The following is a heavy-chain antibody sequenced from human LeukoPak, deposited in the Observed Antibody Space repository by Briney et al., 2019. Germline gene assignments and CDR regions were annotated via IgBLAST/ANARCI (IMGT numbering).Heavy chain of an antibody. J-gene: IGHJ4*02. Sequence: PGGSLRLSCAASGFTFSSYGMSWVRQAPGKGLEWVAVISYDGANKYYADSVKGRFTISRDNSKNTLYLQMNSLRAEDTAVYYCARVYDFWSGHTYYFDYWGQGTLVTVSS. D-gene: IGHD3/OR15-3a*01. CDR2: ISYDGANK. CDR1: GFTFSSYG. V-gene: IGHV3-30*03. CDR3: ARVYDFWSGHTYYFDY.